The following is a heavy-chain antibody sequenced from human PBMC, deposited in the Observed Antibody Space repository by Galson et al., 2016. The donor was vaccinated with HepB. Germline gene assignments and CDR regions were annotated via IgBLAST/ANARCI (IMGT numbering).Heavy chain of an antibody. CDR1: GFVVSTKY. V-gene: IGHV3-66*02. CDR3: AREKGYLTNWFFDL. CDR2: IYSDGSA. Sequence: SLRLSCAASGFVVSTKYMSWVRQAPGKGLEWVSVIYSDGSAYYADSVKGRFTISRDISKNMVDLQMNNLRAADTAVYYCAREKGYLTNWFFDLWGRGTLVTVSS. J-gene: IGHJ2*01. D-gene: IGHD3-16*02.